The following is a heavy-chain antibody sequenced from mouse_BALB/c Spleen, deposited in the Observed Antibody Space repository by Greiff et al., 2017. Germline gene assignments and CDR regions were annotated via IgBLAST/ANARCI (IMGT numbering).Heavy chain of an antibody. V-gene: IGHV3-2*02. CDR2: ISYSGST. Sequence: EVHLVESGPGLVKPSQSLSLTCTVTGYSITSDYAWNWIRQFPGNKLEWMGYISYSGSTSYNPSLKSRISITRDTSKNQFFLQLNSVTTEDTATYYCARRALITTVVATDYYAMDYWGQGTSVTVSS. CDR1: GYSITSDYA. D-gene: IGHD1-1*01. J-gene: IGHJ4*01. CDR3: ARRALITTVVATDYYAMDY.